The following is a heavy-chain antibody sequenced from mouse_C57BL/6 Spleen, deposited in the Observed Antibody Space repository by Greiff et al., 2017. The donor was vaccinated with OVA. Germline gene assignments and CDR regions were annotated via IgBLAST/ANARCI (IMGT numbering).Heavy chain of an antibody. Sequence: VQLQQSGAELVKPGASVKISCKASGYAFSSCWMNWVKQRPGKGLEWIGQIYPGDGDTNYNGKFKGKATLTADKSSSTAYMQLSSLTSEDSAVYFCARSYYGSSNPDYWGQGTTLTVSS. CDR2: IYPGDGDT. D-gene: IGHD1-1*01. J-gene: IGHJ2*01. CDR3: ARSYYGSSNPDY. V-gene: IGHV1-80*01. CDR1: GYAFSSCW.